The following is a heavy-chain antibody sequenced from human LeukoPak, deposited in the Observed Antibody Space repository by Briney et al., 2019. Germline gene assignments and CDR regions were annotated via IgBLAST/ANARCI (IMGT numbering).Heavy chain of an antibody. CDR2: INEDGSTT. V-gene: IGHV3-74*01. J-gene: IGHJ4*02. D-gene: IGHD2-15*01. Sequence: GGSLRLSCAASGFTFSSNWMHWVRQAPGKGLVWVSRINEDGSTTNYADSVKGRSTIFRDNAKNSLCLQMNSLRAEDTAVYYCVRDPTRADCRDGSCFFDYWGQGTLVTVSA. CDR1: GFTFSSNW. CDR3: VRDPTRADCRDGSCFFDY.